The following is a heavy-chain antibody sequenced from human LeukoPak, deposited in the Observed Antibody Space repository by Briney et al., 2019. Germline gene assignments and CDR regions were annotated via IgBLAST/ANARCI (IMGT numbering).Heavy chain of an antibody. CDR2: ISSSGSTI. D-gene: IGHD3-10*01. CDR3: AKTYYSSRAHYYYYYYMDV. J-gene: IGHJ6*03. CDR1: GFTFSSYE. V-gene: IGHV3-48*03. Sequence: GGSLRLSCAASGFTFSSYEMNWVRQAPGKGLEWVSYISSSGSTIYYADSVKGRFTISRDNAKNSLYLQMNSLRAEDTAVYYCAKTYYSSRAHYYYYYYMDVWGKGTTVTISS.